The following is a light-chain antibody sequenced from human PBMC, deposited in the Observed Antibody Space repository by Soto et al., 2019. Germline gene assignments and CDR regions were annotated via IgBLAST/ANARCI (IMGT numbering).Light chain of an antibody. CDR1: QNIGNY. J-gene: IGKJ2*01. CDR3: QQSYSTLPYS. Sequence: DIQMTQSPSSLSASVGDRVTIACRASQNIGNYLNWYQQKLEKAPKFLIDAASNLQGGVTSRFSVSESGTNFTLTISSLRPEDFATYYCQQSYSTLPYSFGQGTKLE. V-gene: IGKV1-39*01. CDR2: AAS.